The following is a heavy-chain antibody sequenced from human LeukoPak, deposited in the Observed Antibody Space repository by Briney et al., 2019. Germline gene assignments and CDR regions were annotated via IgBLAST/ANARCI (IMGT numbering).Heavy chain of an antibody. Sequence: ASVKVSCKASGYTFTSYYMHWVRQAPGQGLEWMGWINPNSGGTNYAQKFQGRVTMTRDTSISTAYMELSRLRSDDTAVYYCARSRGFHRTFDYWGQGTLVTVSS. CDR1: GYTFTSYY. CDR3: ARSRGFHRTFDY. J-gene: IGHJ4*02. CDR2: INPNSGGT. V-gene: IGHV1-2*02. D-gene: IGHD5-12*01.